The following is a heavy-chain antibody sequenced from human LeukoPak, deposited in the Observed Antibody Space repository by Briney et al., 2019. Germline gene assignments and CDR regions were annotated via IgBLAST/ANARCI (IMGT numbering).Heavy chain of an antibody. J-gene: IGHJ6*03. D-gene: IGHD6-6*01. CDR2: INHSGST. CDR1: GGSISSYY. CDR3: ARVPRGYSYSSSKSYYYYYMDV. V-gene: IGHV4-34*01. Sequence: SETLSLTCTVSGGSISSYYWSWIRQPPGKGLEWIGEINHSGSTNYNPSLKSRVTISVDTSKNQFSLKLSSVTAADTAVYYCARVPRGYSYSSSKSYYYYYMDVWGKGTTVTVSS.